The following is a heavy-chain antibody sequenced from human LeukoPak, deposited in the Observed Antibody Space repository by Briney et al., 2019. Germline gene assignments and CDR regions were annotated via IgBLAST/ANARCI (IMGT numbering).Heavy chain of an antibody. V-gene: IGHV3-30*02. J-gene: IGHJ4*02. CDR2: IHYDGSKK. CDR1: GFTFRSSG. D-gene: IGHD3-3*01. CDR3: AKDSGRFLEWLLARDFDY. Sequence: GGSLRLSCEASGFTFRSSGMHWVRQAPGKGPECMAFIHYDGSKKYYADSVKGRFAISRDNSKNTLYLQMNSLRAEDTAVYYCAKDSGRFLEWLLARDFDYWGQGTLVTVSS.